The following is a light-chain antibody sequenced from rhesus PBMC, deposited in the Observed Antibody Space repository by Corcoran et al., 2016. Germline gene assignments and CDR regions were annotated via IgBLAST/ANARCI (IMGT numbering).Light chain of an antibody. Sequence: DIQMTQSPSSLSASVGDRVTITCRASQGISSYLAWYQQKPGKAPKLLIYAASTLQSGVPSRFSGSGSGTDFTLTISSLKPEDFATYYCQQHNSYPLTFGPGTKLDIK. CDR3: QQHNSYPLT. J-gene: IGKJ3*01. V-gene: IGKV1-25*01. CDR1: QGISSY. CDR2: AAS.